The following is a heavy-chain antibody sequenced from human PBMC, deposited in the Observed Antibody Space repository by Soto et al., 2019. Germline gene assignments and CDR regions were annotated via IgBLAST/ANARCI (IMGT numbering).Heavy chain of an antibody. CDR2: IWYDGSNK. CDR1: GFTFSSYG. Sequence: PGGSLRLSCAASGFTFSSYGMHWVRQAPGKGLEWVAVIWYDGSNKYYADSVKGRFTISRDNSKNTLYLQMNSLRAEDTAVYYCARDSGPGHDYGELDYWGQGTLVTVSS. D-gene: IGHD4-17*01. V-gene: IGHV3-33*01. CDR3: ARDSGPGHDYGELDY. J-gene: IGHJ4*02.